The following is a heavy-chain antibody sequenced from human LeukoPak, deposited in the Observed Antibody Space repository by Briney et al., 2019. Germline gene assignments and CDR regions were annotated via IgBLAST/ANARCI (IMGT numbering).Heavy chain of an antibody. CDR3: ARVLRDDYYDSSGYYHFDY. D-gene: IGHD3-22*01. J-gene: IGHJ4*02. CDR1: GGSISSGDYY. Sequence: SQTLSLTCTVSGGSISSGDYYWSWIRQPPGKGLEWIGYIYYSGSTNYNPSLKSRVTISVDTSKNQFSLRLSSVTAADTAVYYCARVLRDDYYDSSGYYHFDYWGQGTLVTVSS. CDR2: IYYSGST. V-gene: IGHV4-30-4*01.